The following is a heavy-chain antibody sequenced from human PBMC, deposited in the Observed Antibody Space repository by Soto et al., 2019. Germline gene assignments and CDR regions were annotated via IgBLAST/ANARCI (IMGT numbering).Heavy chain of an antibody. D-gene: IGHD5-18*01. V-gene: IGHV3-30*18. CDR2: ISHDGTVK. Sequence: PGGSLRLFSAASRFTFSNYGVQWVRQAPGKGLEWVAVISHDGTVKYYEDSVKGRFTISRDNFQNTLDLQMDSLRAEDTAVYYCAKERDTRSSSCFDSWGQGTLVTVSS. CDR3: AKERDTRSSSCFDS. J-gene: IGHJ4*02. CDR1: RFTFSNYG.